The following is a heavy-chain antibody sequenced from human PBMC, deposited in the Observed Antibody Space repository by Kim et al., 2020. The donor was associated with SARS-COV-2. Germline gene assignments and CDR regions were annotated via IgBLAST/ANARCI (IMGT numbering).Heavy chain of an antibody. Sequence: VEGRCTISRDNSKNTVYLQMNSLRVDDTAVYYCARDDWGSRLFAGKWFDPWGQGTQVTVSS. V-gene: IGHV3-30*01. CDR3: ARDDWGSRLFAGKWFDP. J-gene: IGHJ5*02. D-gene: IGHD3-16*01.